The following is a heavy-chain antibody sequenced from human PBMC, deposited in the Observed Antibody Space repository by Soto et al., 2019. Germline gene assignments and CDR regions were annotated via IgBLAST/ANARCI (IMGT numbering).Heavy chain of an antibody. J-gene: IGHJ6*02. V-gene: IGHV4-34*01. D-gene: IGHD1-1*01. Sequence: SETLSLTCAVYGGSFSGYYWSWIRQPPGKGLEWIGEINHSGSTNYNPSLKSRVTISVDTSKNQFSLKLSSVTAADTAVYYCARPLPGTMDVWGQGTTVTVSS. CDR2: INHSGST. CDR3: ARPLPGTMDV. CDR1: GGSFSGYY.